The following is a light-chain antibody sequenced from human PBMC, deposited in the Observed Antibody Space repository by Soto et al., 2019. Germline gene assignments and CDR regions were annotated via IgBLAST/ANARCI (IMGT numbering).Light chain of an antibody. J-gene: IGKJ2*01. CDR1: QSVSSSY. V-gene: IGKV3-20*01. Sequence: EIVLTQSPGTLSLSPGERATLSCRASQSVSSSYLAWYQQKPGQAPRLLIYGASTRATGIPDRFSGSGSGPDFTLTISRLEPEDFAVYYCQQYDRSLYTFGQGTKLEIK. CDR3: QQYDRSLYT. CDR2: GAS.